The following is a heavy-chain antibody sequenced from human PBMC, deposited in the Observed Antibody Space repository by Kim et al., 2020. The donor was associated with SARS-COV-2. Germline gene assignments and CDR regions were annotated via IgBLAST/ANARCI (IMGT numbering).Heavy chain of an antibody. J-gene: IGHJ6*03. Sequence: LTGRVTIAVDTSKNQFSLKLSSVTAADTAVYYCARSLTGRLYYYYYYMDVWGKGTTVTVSS. V-gene: IGHV4-30-2*04. D-gene: IGHD3-3*01. CDR3: ARSLTGRLYYYYYYMDV.